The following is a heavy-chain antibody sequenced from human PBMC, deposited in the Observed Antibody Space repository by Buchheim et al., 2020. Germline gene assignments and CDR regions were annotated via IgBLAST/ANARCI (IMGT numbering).Heavy chain of an antibody. Sequence: QVQLVESGGGVVQPGRSLRLSCAASGFTFSSYGMHSVRQAPGKGLEWVAVISYDGSNKYYADSVKGRFTISRDNSKNTLYLQMNSLRAEDTAVYYCAKDRYSGSYNSPGNYYYYGMDVWGQGTT. D-gene: IGHD1-26*01. V-gene: IGHV3-30*18. CDR1: GFTFSSYG. CDR2: ISYDGSNK. J-gene: IGHJ6*02. CDR3: AKDRYSGSYNSPGNYYYYGMDV.